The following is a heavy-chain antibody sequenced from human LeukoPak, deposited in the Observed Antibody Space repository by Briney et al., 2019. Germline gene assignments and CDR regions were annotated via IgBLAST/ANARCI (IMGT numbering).Heavy chain of an antibody. CDR2: ISGSGGST. CDR3: AKGGIAAAGPFDY. CDR1: GFTFSRYW. D-gene: IGHD6-13*01. V-gene: IGHV3-23*01. Sequence: GGSLRLSCAASGFTFSRYWMHCLRQAPGKGLEWVSAISGSGGSTYYADSVKGRFTISRGNSKNTLYLQMNSLRAEDTAVYYCAKGGIAAAGPFDYWGQGTLVTVSS. J-gene: IGHJ4*02.